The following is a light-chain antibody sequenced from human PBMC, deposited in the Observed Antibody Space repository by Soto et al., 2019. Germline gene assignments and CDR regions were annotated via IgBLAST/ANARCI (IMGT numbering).Light chain of an antibody. CDR2: KAS. V-gene: IGKV1-5*03. J-gene: IGKJ1*01. CDR3: QQYSDNWT. CDR1: QSISSW. Sequence: DIQMTQSPSTLSASVGDRVTITCRASQSISSWLAWYQQKPGTAPKLLIYKASTLQSGVPSRFSGSGSGTEVTLTISSLQPDDFATYYCQQYSDNWTFGQGTKVEIK.